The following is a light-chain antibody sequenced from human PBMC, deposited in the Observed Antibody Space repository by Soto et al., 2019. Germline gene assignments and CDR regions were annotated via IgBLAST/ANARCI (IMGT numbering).Light chain of an antibody. Sequence: QSALTQPASVSGSPGQSITISCTGTSNDIGGYNYVSWYQQHPGKAPKLIIYDVSNRPSGVSYRFSGSKSGNTASLTISGLQAEDEADYYCSSYRSSSTRYVFGTATKLTVL. V-gene: IGLV2-14*03. CDR2: DVS. CDR3: SSYRSSSTRYV. CDR1: SNDIGGYNY. J-gene: IGLJ1*01.